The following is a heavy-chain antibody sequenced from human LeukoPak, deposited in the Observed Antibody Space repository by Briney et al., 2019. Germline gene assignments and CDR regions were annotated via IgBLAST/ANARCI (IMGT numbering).Heavy chain of an antibody. V-gene: IGHV1-69*05. CDR1: GGTFSSYA. CDR3: ARSGTGVRLGASAGTYYYYYMDV. J-gene: IGHJ6*03. Sequence: GASVKVSCKASGGTFSSYAISWVRQAPGQGLEWMGGIIPIFGTANYAQKFQGRVTITTDESTSTAYMELSSLRSEDTAVYYCARSGTGVRLGASAGTYYYYYMDVWGKGTTVTVSS. D-gene: IGHD1-1*01. CDR2: IIPIFGTA.